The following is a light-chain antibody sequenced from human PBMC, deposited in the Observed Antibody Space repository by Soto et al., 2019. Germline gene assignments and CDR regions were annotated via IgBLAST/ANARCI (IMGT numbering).Light chain of an antibody. CDR3: QQSSSAPRS. V-gene: IGKV1-39*01. CDR1: QSISTY. Sequence: DIQMTQSPSSLSASIGDRVTITCRASQSISTYLNWYQQKLGEAPKLLIYAASSLQSGVPLRFNGSGSGTDFTLTINSLQPEDFATYYCQQSSSAPRSFGGGTRVEIQ. J-gene: IGKJ4*01. CDR2: AAS.